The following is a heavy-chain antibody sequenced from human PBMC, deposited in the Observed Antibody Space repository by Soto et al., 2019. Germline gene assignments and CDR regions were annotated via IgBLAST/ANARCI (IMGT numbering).Heavy chain of an antibody. CDR1: GGSISSGGYY. CDR2: IYYSGST. V-gene: IGHV4-31*03. CDR3: AREDYGGNSGPNY. D-gene: IGHD4-17*01. J-gene: IGHJ4*02. Sequence: SETLYLTCTVSGGSISSGGYYWSWIRQHPGKGLEWIGYIYYSGSTYYNPSLKSRVTISVDTSKNQFSLKLSSVTAADTAVYYCAREDYGGNSGPNYWGQGTLVTVSS.